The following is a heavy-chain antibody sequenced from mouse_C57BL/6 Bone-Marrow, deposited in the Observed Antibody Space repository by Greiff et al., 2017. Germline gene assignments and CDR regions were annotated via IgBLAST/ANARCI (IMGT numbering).Heavy chain of an antibody. Sequence: EVQLQQSVAELVRPGASVKLSCTASGFNIKNTYMHWVKQRPEQGLEWIGRIAPANGNTKYAPKFQGKDPITADTTSNTAYLHLSSLTSESTAIYYCASYYNLDYWGQGTTLTVSS. D-gene: IGHD2-12*01. CDR3: ASYYNLDY. CDR2: IAPANGNT. CDR1: GFNIKNTY. V-gene: IGHV14-3*01. J-gene: IGHJ2*01.